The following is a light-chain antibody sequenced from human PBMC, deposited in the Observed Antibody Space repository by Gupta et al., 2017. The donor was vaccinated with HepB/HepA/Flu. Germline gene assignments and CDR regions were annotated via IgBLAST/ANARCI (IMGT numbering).Light chain of an antibody. CDR2: WAS. CDR3: QNDNWNHFI. V-gene: IGKV4-1*01. Sequence: IVMTPSPDSLAVSLGERATINCKSSQSVLYSPNNKNFVDWYQRKPGQPPKWLIYWASTRESVVPYRCSGGGSGTIVITNTTNLQAEDVAEADGQNDNWNHFIFGKGNKL. CDR1: QSVLYSPNNKNF. J-gene: IGKJ2*01.